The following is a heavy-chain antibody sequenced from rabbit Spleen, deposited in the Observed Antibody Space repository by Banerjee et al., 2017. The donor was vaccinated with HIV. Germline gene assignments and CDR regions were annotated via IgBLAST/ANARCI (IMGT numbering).Heavy chain of an antibody. J-gene: IGHJ6*01. D-gene: IGHD8-1*01. CDR2: INIVTGKS. CDR3: ARDTGSSFSSYGMDL. Sequence: QEQLVESGGGLVKPGASLTLTCKASSFSFSDRDVMCWVRQAPGKGLEWIACINIVTGKSVYASWAKGRFTMSRTSSTTVTLQMTSLTAADTATYFCARDTGSSFSSYGMDLWGPGTLVTVS. V-gene: IGHV1S45*01. CDR1: SFSFSDRDV.